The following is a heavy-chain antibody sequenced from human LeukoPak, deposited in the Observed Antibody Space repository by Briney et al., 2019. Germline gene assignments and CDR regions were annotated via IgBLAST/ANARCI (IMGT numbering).Heavy chain of an antibody. CDR2: IYYSGST. J-gene: IGHJ4*02. CDR1: GGSFSGYY. V-gene: IGHV4-59*01. Sequence: SETLSLTCAVYGGSFSGYYWSWIRQPPGKGLEWIGYIYYSGSTNYNPSLKSRVTISVDTSKNQFSLKLSSVTAADTAVYYCARGGYSYEARYYFDYWGQGTLVTVSS. D-gene: IGHD5-18*01. CDR3: ARGGYSYEARYYFDY.